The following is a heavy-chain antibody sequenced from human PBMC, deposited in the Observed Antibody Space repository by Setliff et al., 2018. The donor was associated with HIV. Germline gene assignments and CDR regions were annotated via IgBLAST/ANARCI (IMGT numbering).Heavy chain of an antibody. CDR3: ARGTMYDSRGYLSHYSDY. V-gene: IGHV3-30-3*01. Sequence: GGSLRLSCAASGFTFSNYAMHWVRQAPGKGLEWVAVISYDGSNKYYADSVKGRFTISRDNSKNTLYLQMNSLRVEDTAVYYCARGTMYDSRGYLSHYSDYWGQGTPVTVSS. D-gene: IGHD3-22*01. J-gene: IGHJ4*02. CDR1: GFTFSNYA. CDR2: ISYDGSNK.